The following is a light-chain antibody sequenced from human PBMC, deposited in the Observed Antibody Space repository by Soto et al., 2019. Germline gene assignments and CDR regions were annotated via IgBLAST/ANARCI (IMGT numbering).Light chain of an antibody. CDR3: AAWDDSLSGYV. J-gene: IGLJ1*01. V-gene: IGLV1-47*02. Sequence: QSVLTQPPSASGTPGQRVTISCSGSISNIGSNYVYWFQQLPGTAPKLLIYSDNQRPSGVPDRFSGSKSGTSASLAISGLRSEDEADYYCAAWDDSLSGYVFGTGTKLNVL. CDR1: ISNIGSNY. CDR2: SDN.